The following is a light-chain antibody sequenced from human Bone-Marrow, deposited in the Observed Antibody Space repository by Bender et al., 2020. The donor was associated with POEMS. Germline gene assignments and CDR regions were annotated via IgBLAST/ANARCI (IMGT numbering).Light chain of an antibody. J-gene: IGLJ1*01. CDR1: SSNIGAGYD. Sequence: QSVLTQPPSVSEAPGQKVTISCTGNSSNIGAGYDVHWYQQHPGSAPKFLISVDNNRRPSGVPDRFSASKSVASASLDITGLQADDEAHYFCQSYDSGLRGYVFGSGTKVTVL. CDR2: VDN. V-gene: IGLV1-40*01. CDR3: QSYDSGLRGYV.